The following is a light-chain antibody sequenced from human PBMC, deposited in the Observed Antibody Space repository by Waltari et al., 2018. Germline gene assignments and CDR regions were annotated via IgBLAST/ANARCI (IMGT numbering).Light chain of an antibody. J-gene: IGKJ4*01. CDR1: QTVSTTY. Sequence: EIVLTQSPGTLSLSPGERATLSCRASQTVSTTYLPWYKQKPGQAPTLLIYGASSRATGIPDRFSGSGSGTDFSLTISSLEPEDFAVYYCQQYDIAPLTFGGGTKVEIK. CDR3: QQYDIAPLT. CDR2: GAS. V-gene: IGKV3-20*01.